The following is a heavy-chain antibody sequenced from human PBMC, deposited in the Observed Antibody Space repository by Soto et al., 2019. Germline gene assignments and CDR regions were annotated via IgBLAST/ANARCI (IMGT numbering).Heavy chain of an antibody. D-gene: IGHD3-9*01. J-gene: IGHJ4*02. CDR1: GGSISSGGYS. Sequence: SETLSLTCAVSGGSISSGGYSWSWIRQPPGKGLEWIGYIYHSGSTYYNPSLKSRVTISVDTSKNQFSLKLSSVTAADTAVYYCAFYDILTGYTYWGQGTLVTVSS. CDR2: IYHSGST. V-gene: IGHV4-30-2*01. CDR3: AFYDILTGYTY.